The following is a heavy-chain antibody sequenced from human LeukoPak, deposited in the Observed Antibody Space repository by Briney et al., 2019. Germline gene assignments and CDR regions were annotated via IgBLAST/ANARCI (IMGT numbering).Heavy chain of an antibody. D-gene: IGHD6-13*01. J-gene: IGHJ4*02. V-gene: IGHV6-1*01. Sequence: SQTLSLTCAISGDSVSSNNAAWNWIRQSPSRGLERLGRTYHRSTWYDDYVVSVRSRLTITPDISKNQVSLQLNSVTPEDTAVYYCTREVAGTGGIDYWGQGITVTVSS. CDR2: TYHRSTWYD. CDR1: GDSVSSNNAA. CDR3: TREVAGTGGIDY.